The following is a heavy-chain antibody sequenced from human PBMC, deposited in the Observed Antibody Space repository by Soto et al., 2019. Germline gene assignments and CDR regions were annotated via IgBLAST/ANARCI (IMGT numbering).Heavy chain of an antibody. CDR1: GLIFSSHG. CDR2: ISSTSDRT. D-gene: IGHD6-13*01. CDR3: ATSRRGSRSWYYLNY. J-gene: IGHJ4*02. V-gene: IGHV3-23*01. Sequence: GGSLRLSCAASGLIFSSHGMNCVSQAPGKGLEWVSAISSTSDRTYYAGSVKGRFTISRDNSRKTLYLQINSLRAEDTAVYYCATSRRGSRSWYYLNYWGQGTLVTVSS.